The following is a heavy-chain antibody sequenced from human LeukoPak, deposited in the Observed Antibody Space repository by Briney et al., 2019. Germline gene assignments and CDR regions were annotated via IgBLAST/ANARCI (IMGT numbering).Heavy chain of an antibody. CDR3: ARSTSSYWFDP. CDR2: IYYSGNT. CDR1: GDSISSYY. Sequence: SETLSLTCTVSGDSISSYYWSWIRQPPGKGLEWIGNIYYSGNTNYNPSLKSRVTISLDTSKDQFSLKLTSVAAADTAVYYCARSTSSYWFDPWGQGTLVTVSS. V-gene: IGHV4-59*08. D-gene: IGHD6-6*01. J-gene: IGHJ5*02.